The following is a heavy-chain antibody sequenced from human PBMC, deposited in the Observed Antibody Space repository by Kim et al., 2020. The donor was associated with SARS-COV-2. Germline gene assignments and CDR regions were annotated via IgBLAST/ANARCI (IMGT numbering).Heavy chain of an antibody. Sequence: SQTLSLTCAISGDSVSSNSAAWNWIRQSPSRGLEWLGRTYYRSRWNPDYALSVKSRISINPDTSKNQFSLQLNSVTPEDTAVYYCAREATFYYGSGSYYNEDYFYYGMDVWGQGTTVTVSS. J-gene: IGHJ6*02. D-gene: IGHD3-10*01. CDR3: AREATFYYGSGSYYNEDYFYYGMDV. CDR1: GDSVSSNSAA. CDR2: TYYRSRWNP. V-gene: IGHV6-1*01.